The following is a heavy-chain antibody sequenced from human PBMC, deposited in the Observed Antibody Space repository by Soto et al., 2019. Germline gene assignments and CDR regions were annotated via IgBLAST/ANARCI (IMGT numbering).Heavy chain of an antibody. CDR3: ARGLPKYCGGDCYSFAY. Sequence: GLEWMGWISVYNGNTNYAQKLQGRVTMTTDTSTSTAYMELRSLRSDDTAVYYCARGLPKYCGGDCYSFAYWGQGTLVTVSS. V-gene: IGHV1-18*01. J-gene: IGHJ4*02. D-gene: IGHD2-21*01. CDR2: ISVYNGNT.